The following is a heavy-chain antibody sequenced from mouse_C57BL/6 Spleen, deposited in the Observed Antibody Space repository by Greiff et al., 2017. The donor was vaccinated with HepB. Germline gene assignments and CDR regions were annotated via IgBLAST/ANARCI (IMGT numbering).Heavy chain of an antibody. CDR2: IYPRSGNT. CDR3: ARRGITTVVEGYAMDY. V-gene: IGHV1-81*01. CDR1: GYTFTSYG. D-gene: IGHD1-1*01. J-gene: IGHJ4*01. Sequence: LEESGAELARPGASVKLSCKASGYTFTSYGISWVKQRTGQGLEWIGEIYPRSGNTYYNEKFKGKATLTADKSSSTAYMELRSLTSEDSAVYFCARRGITTVVEGYAMDYWGQGTSVTVSS.